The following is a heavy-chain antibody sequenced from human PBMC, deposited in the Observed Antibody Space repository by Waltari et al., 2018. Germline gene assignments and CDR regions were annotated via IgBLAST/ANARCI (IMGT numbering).Heavy chain of an antibody. D-gene: IGHD3-16*02. Sequence: QVQLHQWGAGLLKASETLSLTCAVYGGSFSGYYWNWIRQPPGKGLGWIGEINHSGSPNYNPYLKSRVTISVDTSKNQFSLRLTSVTAADTSVYYCARGRLSSQLQARGRRGNWFDPWGQGTLVTVSS. V-gene: IGHV4-34*01. CDR3: ARGRLSSQLQARGRRGNWFDP. CDR1: GGSFSGYY. J-gene: IGHJ5*02. CDR2: INHSGSP.